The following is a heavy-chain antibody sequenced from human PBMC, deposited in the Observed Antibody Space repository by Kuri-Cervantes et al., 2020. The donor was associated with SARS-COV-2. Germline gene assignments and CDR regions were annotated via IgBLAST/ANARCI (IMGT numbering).Heavy chain of an antibody. J-gene: IGHJ6*02. Sequence: GESLKISCAASGFTFSSYAMGWVRQAPGKGLEWVSAISGSGGSTYYADSVKGRFTISRDNSKNTLYLQMNSLRAEDTAVYYCAKDPRGYSYSDYYYGMDVWGQGTTVTVSS. CDR3: AKDPRGYSYSDYYYGMDV. CDR2: ISGSGGST. D-gene: IGHD5-18*01. CDR1: GFTFSSYA. V-gene: IGHV3-23*01.